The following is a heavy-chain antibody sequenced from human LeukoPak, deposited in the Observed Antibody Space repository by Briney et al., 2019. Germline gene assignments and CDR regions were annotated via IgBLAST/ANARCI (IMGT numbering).Heavy chain of an antibody. V-gene: IGHV3-48*01. Sequence: PGGSLRLSCAASGFIFSTYSMNWVRQAPGKGLEWVSYITSSSNTIYYADSLQGRFTISRDNAKNSLYLQMNSLRGEDTAVYYCTRDRSRAEDDWGQGTLVTVSS. J-gene: IGHJ4*02. D-gene: IGHD1-14*01. CDR1: GFIFSTYS. CDR2: ITSSSNTI. CDR3: TRDRSRAEDD.